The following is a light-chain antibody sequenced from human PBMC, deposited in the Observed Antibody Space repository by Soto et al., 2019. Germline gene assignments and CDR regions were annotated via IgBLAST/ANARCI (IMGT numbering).Light chain of an antibody. CDR2: EAS. V-gene: IGKV3-11*01. J-gene: IGKJ5*01. Sequence: EIVLTQSPATLSLSPGERATLSCRASQSVGSYLAWYQQKAGQAPRLLIYEASNRAAGIPARFGGSGSGTDFTLTISSLEPDDFAVYYCQQRTNWPITFGQGTRLEIK. CDR1: QSVGSY. CDR3: QQRTNWPIT.